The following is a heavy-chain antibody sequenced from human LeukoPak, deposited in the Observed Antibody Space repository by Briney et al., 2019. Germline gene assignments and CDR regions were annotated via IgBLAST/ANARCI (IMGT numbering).Heavy chain of an antibody. CDR2: MNPNSGNT. D-gene: IGHD4-17*01. CDR3: ARDLLYGDYGEVAFDI. CDR1: GYTCTSYY. Sequence: GASVKVSCKASGYTCTSYYINWVRQATGQGLKWMGWMNPNSGNTGYAQQFQGRGTITSNTSISTAYLELSSLRSEDTAVYYCARDLLYGDYGEVAFDIWGQGTMVTVSS. V-gene: IGHV1-8*03. J-gene: IGHJ3*02.